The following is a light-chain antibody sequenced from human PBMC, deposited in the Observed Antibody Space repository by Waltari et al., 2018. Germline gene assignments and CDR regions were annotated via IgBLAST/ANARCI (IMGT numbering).Light chain of an antibody. Sequence: QSALTQPASVSGSPGQSITISCTGTSSDVGGYNYVSRYQQPPGKAPKLMIYDVSNRPSGVSNRFSGSKSGNTASLTISGLQAEDEADYYCSSYTSSSTPLFGGGTKLTVL. CDR3: SSYTSSSTPL. V-gene: IGLV2-14*01. CDR2: DVS. CDR1: SSDVGGYNY. J-gene: IGLJ3*02.